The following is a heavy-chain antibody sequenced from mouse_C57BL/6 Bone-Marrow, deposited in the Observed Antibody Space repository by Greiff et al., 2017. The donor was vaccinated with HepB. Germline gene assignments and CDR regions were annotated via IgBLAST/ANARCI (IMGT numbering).Heavy chain of an antibody. CDR2: IDPSDSYT. Sequence: VQLQQPGAELVMPGASVKLSCKASGYTFTSYWMHWVKQRPGQGLEWIGEIDPSDSYTNYNQKFKGKSTLTVDKSSSTAYMQLSSLTSEDSAVYYCAREGPYYGNSYWDFDVWGTGTTVTVSS. CDR3: AREGPYYGNSYWDFDV. CDR1: GYTFTSYW. D-gene: IGHD2-10*01. V-gene: IGHV1-69*01. J-gene: IGHJ1*03.